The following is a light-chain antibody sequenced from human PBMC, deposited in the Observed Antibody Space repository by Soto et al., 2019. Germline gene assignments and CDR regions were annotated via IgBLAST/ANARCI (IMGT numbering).Light chain of an antibody. CDR3: CAYAGSSTHVV. CDR1: SSDVGSYNL. V-gene: IGLV2-23*01. CDR2: EGS. Sequence: QSALTQPASVSGSPGQSITISCTGTSSDVGSYNLVSWYQQHPGKAPKLMFYEGSKRPSGVSNRFSGSKFGNTASLTISGLQAEDEADYYCCAYAGSSTHVVFGGGTKVTVL. J-gene: IGLJ2*01.